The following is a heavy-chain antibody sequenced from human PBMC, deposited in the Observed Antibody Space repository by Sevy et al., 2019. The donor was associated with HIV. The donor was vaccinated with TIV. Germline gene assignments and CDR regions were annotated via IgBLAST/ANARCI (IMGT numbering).Heavy chain of an antibody. Sequence: GGSLRLSCAASGFTFSSYSMNWVRQAPGKGLEWVSSISSSSSYIYYADSVKGRFTISRDNAKNSLYLQMNSLRAEDTAVYYSARAYTSFSSGWYKDYYGMDVWGQGTTVTVSS. CDR3: ARAYTSFSSGWYKDYYGMDV. D-gene: IGHD6-19*01. J-gene: IGHJ6*02. CDR2: ISSSSSYI. CDR1: GFTFSSYS. V-gene: IGHV3-21*01.